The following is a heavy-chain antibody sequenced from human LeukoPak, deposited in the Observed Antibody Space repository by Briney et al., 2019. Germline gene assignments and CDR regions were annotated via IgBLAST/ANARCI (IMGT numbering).Heavy chain of an antibody. V-gene: IGHV3-21*04. Sequence: GGSLRLSCAASGFTFSSYSMNWVRQAPGKGLEWVSSISSSSSYIYYADSVKGRFTISRDNSKNTLYLQMNSLRAEDTAVYYCAKDAGRGYCSGGSCYSNYWGQGTLVTVSS. CDR3: AKDAGRGYCSGGSCYSNY. J-gene: IGHJ4*02. D-gene: IGHD2-15*01. CDR1: GFTFSSYS. CDR2: ISSSSSYI.